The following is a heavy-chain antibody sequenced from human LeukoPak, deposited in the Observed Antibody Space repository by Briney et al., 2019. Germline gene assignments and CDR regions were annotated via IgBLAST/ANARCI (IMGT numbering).Heavy chain of an antibody. V-gene: IGHV3-48*01. CDR2: ISSSSTI. J-gene: IGHJ4*02. CDR1: GSTFSSSP. CDR3: ARSGDY. Sequence: PGGSLRLSCAASGSTFSSSPMNWVRQAPGKGLEWVSYISSSSTIYYADSVKGRFTISRDNAKNSLYLQMNSLRVEDTAVYYCARSGDYWGQGTLVTVSS.